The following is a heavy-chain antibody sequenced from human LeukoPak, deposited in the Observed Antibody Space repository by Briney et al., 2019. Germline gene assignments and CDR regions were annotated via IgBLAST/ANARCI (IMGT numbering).Heavy chain of an antibody. CDR3: AKGSVGGTYYFDY. D-gene: IGHD2-15*01. J-gene: IGHJ4*02. Sequence: PPGASLRLSCAASGFTFSSYAMSWVRQAPGKGLEWVSAISGSGGSTYYADSVKGRFTISRDNSKNTLYLQMNSLRAEDTAVYYCAKGSVGGTYYFDYWGQGTLVTVSS. CDR1: GFTFSSYA. V-gene: IGHV3-23*01. CDR2: ISGSGGST.